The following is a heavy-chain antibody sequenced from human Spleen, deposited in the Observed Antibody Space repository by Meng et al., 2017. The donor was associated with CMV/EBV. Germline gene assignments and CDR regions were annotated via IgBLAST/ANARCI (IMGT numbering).Heavy chain of an antibody. Sequence: SETLSLTCAVYGGSLSGYFWTWIRQPPGKGLEWIGEISYSGSTNYNPSLKSRVSISVDTSKNQFSLNLNSVTAADTAVYYCARDRDIRWGNWFDPWGKGTLVTVSS. CDR1: GGSLSGYF. CDR2: ISYSGST. V-gene: IGHV4-34*01. D-gene: IGHD5-24*01. J-gene: IGHJ5*02. CDR3: ARDRDIRWGNWFDP.